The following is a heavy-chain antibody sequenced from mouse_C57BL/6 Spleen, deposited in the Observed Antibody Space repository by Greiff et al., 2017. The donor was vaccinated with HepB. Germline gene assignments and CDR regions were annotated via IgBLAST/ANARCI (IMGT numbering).Heavy chain of an antibody. V-gene: IGHV1-80*01. Sequence: QVQLQQSGAELVKPGASVKISCKASGYAFSSYWMNWVKQRPGKGLEWIGQIYPGDGDTNYNGKFKGKATLTADTYSSTAYMQLSSLTSEDSAVYFCARRKFITTAHYAMDYWGQGTSVTVSS. J-gene: IGHJ4*01. D-gene: IGHD1-1*01. CDR2: IYPGDGDT. CDR1: GYAFSSYW. CDR3: ARRKFITTAHYAMDY.